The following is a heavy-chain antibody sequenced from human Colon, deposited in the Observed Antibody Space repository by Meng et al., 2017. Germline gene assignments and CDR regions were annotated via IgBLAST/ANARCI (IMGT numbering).Heavy chain of an antibody. CDR3: ARVRFGVTTPTNYYGMDV. J-gene: IGHJ6*02. CDR2: IYHSGST. Sequence: SETLSLTCTVSGYSISSGYYWGWIRQPPGKGLEWIANIYHSGSTYYNPSLKSRVTISLDTSKNQFSLKLSSVTAADTAVYYCARVRFGVTTPTNYYGMDVWGQGTTVTVSS. CDR1: GYSISSGYY. V-gene: IGHV4-38-2*02. D-gene: IGHD4-17*01.